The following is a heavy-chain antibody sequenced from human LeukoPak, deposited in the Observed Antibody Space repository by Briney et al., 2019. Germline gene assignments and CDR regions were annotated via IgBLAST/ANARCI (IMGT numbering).Heavy chain of an antibody. Sequence: SETLSLTCTVSGGSISSYYWSWIRQPPGKGLEWSGEINHSGSTNYNPSLKSRVTISVDTSKNQFSLKLSSVTAADTAVYYCARGESRAERKMTMVRGVIHTLDYWGQGTLVTVSS. CDR2: INHSGST. V-gene: IGHV4-34*01. CDR3: ARGESRAERKMTMVRGVIHTLDY. CDR1: GGSISSYY. D-gene: IGHD3-10*01. J-gene: IGHJ4*02.